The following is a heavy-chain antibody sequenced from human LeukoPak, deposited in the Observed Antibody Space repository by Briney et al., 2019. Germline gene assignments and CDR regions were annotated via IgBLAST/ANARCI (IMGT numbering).Heavy chain of an antibody. Sequence: APVKVSCKTSGYNFPSYTMHWLRQAPGQSPEWMGSINGDNGNTKYSEKFQDRVTFTRDTSASSAYMELSSLRSEDTAVYYCARSSSGTYHYWGQGTLVTVSS. V-gene: IGHV1-3*01. CDR2: INGDNGNT. CDR1: GYNFPSYT. J-gene: IGHJ4*02. D-gene: IGHD3-10*01. CDR3: ARSSSGTYHY.